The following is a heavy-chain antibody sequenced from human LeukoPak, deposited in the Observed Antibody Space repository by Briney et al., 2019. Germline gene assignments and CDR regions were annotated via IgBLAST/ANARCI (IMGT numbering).Heavy chain of an antibody. CDR2: IYYSGST. CDR1: GGSISSYY. Sequence: KPSETLSLTCTVSGGSISSYYWSWIRQLPGKGLEWIGYIYYSGSTNYNPSLKSRVTISVDTSKNQFSLKLSSVTAADTAVYYCARYSSSSFAFDIWGQGTMVTVSS. CDR3: ARYSSSSFAFDI. J-gene: IGHJ3*02. V-gene: IGHV4-59*01. D-gene: IGHD6-6*01.